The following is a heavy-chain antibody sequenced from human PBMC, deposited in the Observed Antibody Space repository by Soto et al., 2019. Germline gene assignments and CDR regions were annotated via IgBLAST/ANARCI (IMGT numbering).Heavy chain of an antibody. V-gene: IGHV4-39*01. Sequence: SETLSLTCTVSGGSISGSSYFWGWIRQPPGKGLEWIGSTYYSGTTYYNPSLKSRVTISLDTSKNQFALKLSSVTAADTAAYYCARSSNWYFDYWGQGTLVTVSS. CDR2: TYYSGTT. CDR3: ARSSNWYFDY. J-gene: IGHJ4*02. D-gene: IGHD6-13*01. CDR1: GGSISGSSYF.